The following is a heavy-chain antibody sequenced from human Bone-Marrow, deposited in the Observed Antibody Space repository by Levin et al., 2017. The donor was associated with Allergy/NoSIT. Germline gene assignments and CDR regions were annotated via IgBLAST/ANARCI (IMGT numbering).Heavy chain of an antibody. CDR1: GFTFSSYS. J-gene: IGHJ4*02. CDR3: ARGETMTTVTTSFDY. V-gene: IGHV3-21*01. D-gene: IGHD4-17*01. CDR2: ISSSSSYI. Sequence: GGSLRLSCAASGFTFSSYSMNWVRQAPGKGLEWVSSISSSSSYIYYADSVKGRFTISRDNAKNSLYLQMNSLRAEDTAVYYCARGETMTTVTTSFDYWGQGTLVTVSS.